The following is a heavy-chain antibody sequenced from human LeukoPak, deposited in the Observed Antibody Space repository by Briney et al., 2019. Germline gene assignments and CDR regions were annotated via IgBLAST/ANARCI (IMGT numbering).Heavy chain of an antibody. CDR1: GYTFTSYY. J-gene: IGHJ5*02. V-gene: IGHV1-46*01. Sequence: ASVKVSCKASGYTFTSYYMHWVRQAPGQGLEWMGIINPSGGSTSYAQKFQGRVTMTRDTSTSTVYMELSSLRSEDTAVYYCARDWLSGSPIPTNWFDPWGQGTLVTVSS. CDR3: ARDWLSGSPIPTNWFDP. D-gene: IGHD1-26*01. CDR2: INPSGGST.